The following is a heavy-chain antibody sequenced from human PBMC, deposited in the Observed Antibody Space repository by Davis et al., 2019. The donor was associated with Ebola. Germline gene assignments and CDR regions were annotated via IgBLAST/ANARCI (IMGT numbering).Heavy chain of an antibody. Sequence: GESLKISCAASGFIFRNYVMSWVRQAPGKGLEWVANIKQDGSEKYYVDSVKGRFTISRDNTKNSLYLQMNSLRAEDTAVYFCARHRGVYSGDDYIFLEEDYWGQGTLVTVSS. CDR2: IKQDGSEK. CDR3: ARHRGVYSGDDYIFLEEDY. V-gene: IGHV3-7*03. J-gene: IGHJ4*02. CDR1: GFIFRNYV. D-gene: IGHD5-12*01.